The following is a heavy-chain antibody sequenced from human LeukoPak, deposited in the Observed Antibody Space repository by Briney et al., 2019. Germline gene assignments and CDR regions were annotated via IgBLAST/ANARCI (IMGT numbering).Heavy chain of an antibody. Sequence: GGSLRLSCAASGFTVSSNYMSWVRQAPGKGLEWVSVIYSGGSTYYAHSVKGRFTISRDNSKNTLYLQMNSLRAEDTAVYYCARRHSGYDYYSDYWGQGTLVTVSS. D-gene: IGHD5-12*01. CDR2: IYSGGST. J-gene: IGHJ4*02. V-gene: IGHV3-53*01. CDR1: GFTVSSNY. CDR3: ARRHSGYDYYSDY.